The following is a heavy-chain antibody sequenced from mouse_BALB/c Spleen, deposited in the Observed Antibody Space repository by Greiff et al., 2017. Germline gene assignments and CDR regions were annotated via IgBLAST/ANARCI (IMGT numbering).Heavy chain of an antibody. V-gene: IGHV5-17*02. D-gene: IGHD1-1*01. CDR3: ARSNYGSSYPYYAMDY. CDR1: GFTFSSFG. CDR2: ISSGSSTI. Sequence: EVQLQQSGGGLVQPGGSRKLSCAASGFTFSSFGMHWVRQAPEKGLEWVAYISSGSSTIYYADTVKGRFTISRDNPKNTLFLQMTSLRSEDTAMYYCARSNYGSSYPYYAMDYWGQGTSVTVSS. J-gene: IGHJ4*01.